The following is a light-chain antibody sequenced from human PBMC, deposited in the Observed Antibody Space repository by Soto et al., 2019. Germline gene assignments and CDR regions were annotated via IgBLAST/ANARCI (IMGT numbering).Light chain of an antibody. CDR1: TSYVGGYKY. CDR3: RSYTSSSSYV. Sequence: QSALTQPASVSGSPGQSITISCTGTTSYVGGYKYVSWYQQQPDKAPKLIIYDVTNRPSGISNRFSGSKSGNTASLTISGLQAEDDADYICRSYTSSSSYVIGTGTKLTVL. V-gene: IGLV2-14*03. CDR2: DVT. J-gene: IGLJ1*01.